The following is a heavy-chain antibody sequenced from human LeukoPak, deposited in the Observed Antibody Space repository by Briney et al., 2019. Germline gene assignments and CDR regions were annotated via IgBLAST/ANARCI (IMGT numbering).Heavy chain of an antibody. CDR3: ARHVQDLCIKV. Sequence: SETLSLTCTVSGASISSSDSYWSWIRQPPGKGLEWIGSIYRRGSTSYNPSLKSRVTVPEDMSKNHFSLGLSSVTAADTAVYYCARHVQDLCIKVWGQGTTVTVSS. D-gene: IGHD2-8*01. J-gene: IGHJ6*02. V-gene: IGHV4-39*01. CDR1: GASISSSDSY. CDR2: IYRRGST.